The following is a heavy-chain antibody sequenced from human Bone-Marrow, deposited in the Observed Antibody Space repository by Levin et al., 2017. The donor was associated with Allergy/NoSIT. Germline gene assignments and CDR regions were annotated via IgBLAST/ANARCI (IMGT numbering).Heavy chain of an antibody. CDR1: GFTFSSYW. J-gene: IGHJ4*02. CDR3: ARSLYRGCFDY. V-gene: IGHV3-7*01. CDR2: IKQDGSEK. D-gene: IGHD5-12*01. Sequence: GESLKISCAASGFTFSSYWMSWVRQAPGKGLEWVANIKQDGSEKYYVDSVKGRFTISRDNAKNSLYLQMNSLRAEDTAVYYCARSLYRGCFDYWGQGTLVTVSS.